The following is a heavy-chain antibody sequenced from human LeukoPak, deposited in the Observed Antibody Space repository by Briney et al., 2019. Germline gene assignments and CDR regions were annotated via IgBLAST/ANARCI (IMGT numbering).Heavy chain of an antibody. J-gene: IGHJ4*02. D-gene: IGHD1-14*01. CDR3: ARGKGTGSFDY. Sequence: ESRPTLVKPTQTLTLTCTFSGFSLSASGVGVAWTRQPPGKALEWLALIYWDDDKRYSPSLKSRLTITKDTSKNQVVLTMTNMDPVDTATYYCARGKGTGSFDYWGQGTLVTVSS. CDR1: GFSLSASGVG. V-gene: IGHV2-5*02. CDR2: IYWDDDK.